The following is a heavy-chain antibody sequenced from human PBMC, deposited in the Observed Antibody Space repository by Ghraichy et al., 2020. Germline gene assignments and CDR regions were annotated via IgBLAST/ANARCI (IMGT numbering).Heavy chain of an antibody. Sequence: GGSLRLSCAASGFMFSNYGIHWVRQTPDKGLEWVAITSYEGRSKYYVDSVKGRFTISRDNSQNTIYLQMDSLRVEDTAVYYCARDRSKCCSGRTCYLFDNWGRGALVTFSS. J-gene: IGHJ4*02. CDR2: TSYEGRSK. D-gene: IGHD2-15*01. CDR3: ARDRSKCCSGRTCYLFDN. V-gene: IGHV3-30*03. CDR1: GFMFSNYG.